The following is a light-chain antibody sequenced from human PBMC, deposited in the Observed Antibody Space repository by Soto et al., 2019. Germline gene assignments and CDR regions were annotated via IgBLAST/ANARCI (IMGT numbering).Light chain of an antibody. J-gene: IGLJ1*01. CDR3: CSYAGSSTYV. Sequence: QSVLTQPASVSGSPGQSITISCTGTSSDVGSYNLVSWYQQHPGKAPKLMIYEGSKRPSGVSNRFSGSKSGNTASLTISELQAEDEADYYCCSYAGSSTYVFGTGTKLTVL. CDR2: EGS. CDR1: SSDVGSYNL. V-gene: IGLV2-23*01.